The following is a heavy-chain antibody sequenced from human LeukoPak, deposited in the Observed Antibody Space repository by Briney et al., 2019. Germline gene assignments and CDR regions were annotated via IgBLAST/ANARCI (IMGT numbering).Heavy chain of an antibody. CDR1: GFTFSSYA. J-gene: IGHJ4*02. D-gene: IGHD2-2*01. V-gene: IGHV3-23*01. CDR2: ISGSSGST. Sequence: GSLRLSCAASGFTFSSYAMSWVRQAPGKGLEWVSAISGSSGSTYYADSVKGRFTISRDNSKNTLYLQMNSLRAEDTAVYYCAKIGYCSSTSCRHYYFDYWGQGTLVTVSS. CDR3: AKIGYCSSTSCRHYYFDY.